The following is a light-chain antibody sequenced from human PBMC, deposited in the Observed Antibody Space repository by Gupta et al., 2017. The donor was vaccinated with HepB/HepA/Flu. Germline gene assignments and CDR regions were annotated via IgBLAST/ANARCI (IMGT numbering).Light chain of an antibody. CDR3: QQSYSTPFT. Sequence: DIQMTQSPSSLSASVGDRVTITCRASQSISSYLNWYQQKPGKAPKLLIYAASSLQSGVPSRFSGSGSGTXFTLTIXRLQPEAFATYYCQQSYSTPFTFGXGTKVDIK. J-gene: IGKJ3*01. V-gene: IGKV1-39*01. CDR2: AAS. CDR1: QSISSY.